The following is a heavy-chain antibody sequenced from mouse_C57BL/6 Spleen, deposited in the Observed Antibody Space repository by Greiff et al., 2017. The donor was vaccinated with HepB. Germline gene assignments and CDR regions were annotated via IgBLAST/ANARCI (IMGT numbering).Heavy chain of an antibody. J-gene: IGHJ4*01. D-gene: IGHD2-4*01. CDR3: AREGYDYDGYAMDY. V-gene: IGHV1-66*01. CDR2: IYPGSGNT. CDR1: GYSFTSYY. Sequence: QVQLQQSGPELVKPGASVKISCKASGYSFTSYYIHWVKQRPGQGLEWIGWIYPGSGNTKYNEKFKGKATLTADTSSSTAYMQLSSLTSEDSAVYYCAREGYDYDGYAMDYWGQGTSVTVSS.